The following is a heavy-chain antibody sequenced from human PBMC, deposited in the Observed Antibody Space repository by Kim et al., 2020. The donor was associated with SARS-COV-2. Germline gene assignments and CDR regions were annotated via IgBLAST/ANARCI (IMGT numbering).Heavy chain of an antibody. Sequence: SETLSLTCTVSGGSISSYYWSWIRQPAGKGLEWIGRIYTSGSTNYNPSLKSRVTMSVDTSKNQFSLKLSSVTAADTAVYYCARDRPGGSSWYRTWFDPWGQGTLVTVSS. V-gene: IGHV4-4*07. D-gene: IGHD6-13*01. CDR2: IYTSGST. CDR3: ARDRPGGSSWYRTWFDP. J-gene: IGHJ5*02. CDR1: GGSISSYY.